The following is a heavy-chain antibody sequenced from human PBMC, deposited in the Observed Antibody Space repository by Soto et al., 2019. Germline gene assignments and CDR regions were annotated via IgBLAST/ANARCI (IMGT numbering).Heavy chain of an antibody. CDR3: ARGVINDAFDI. J-gene: IGHJ3*02. CDR2: ISAYKGRT. Sequence: ASVKVSCKASGYTFTSHGITWVRQAPGQGLEWMGWISAYKGRTDYAQRVQGRVTMTTDTSTSTAYMELRSLRSDDTAVYYCARGVINDAFDIWGQGTMVTVSS. CDR1: GYTFTSHG. D-gene: IGHD3-10*01. V-gene: IGHV1-18*01.